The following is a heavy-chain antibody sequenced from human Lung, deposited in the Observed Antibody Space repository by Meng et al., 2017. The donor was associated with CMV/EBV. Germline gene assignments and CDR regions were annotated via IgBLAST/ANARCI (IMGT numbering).Heavy chain of an antibody. CDR2: ISSSSSYI. D-gene: IGHD2-2*01. V-gene: IGHV3-21*01. CDR1: GFTFSSYS. J-gene: IGHJ4*02. Sequence: GGSLRLXXAASGFTFSSYSMNWVRQAPGKGLEWVSSISSSSSYIYYADSVKGRFTISRDNAKNSLYLQMNSLRAEDTAVYYCARDGRGSRATRYVDYFDYWGKGTXVTVAS. CDR3: ARDGRGSRATRYVDYFDY.